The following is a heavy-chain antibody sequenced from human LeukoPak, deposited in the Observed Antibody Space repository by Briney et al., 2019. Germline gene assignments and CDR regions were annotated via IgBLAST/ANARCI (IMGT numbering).Heavy chain of an antibody. CDR1: GGSISSGDYY. J-gene: IGHJ3*02. CDR2: IYYSGRT. CDR3: ARESYDFWSGNI. D-gene: IGHD3-3*01. V-gene: IGHV4-30-4*01. Sequence: SETLSLTCTVSGGSISSGDYYWSWIRQPPGKGLEWIGYIYYSGRTYYNPSLKSRVTISVDTSKNRFSLKLSSVTAADTAVYYCARESYDFWSGNIWGQGTMVTVSS.